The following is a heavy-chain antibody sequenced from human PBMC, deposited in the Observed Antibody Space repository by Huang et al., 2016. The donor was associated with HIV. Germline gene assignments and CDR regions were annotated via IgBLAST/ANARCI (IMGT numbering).Heavy chain of an antibody. CDR2: ISASSGDT. J-gene: IGHJ3*02. CDR3: ARDPKYHRIGYYRQRRGIDI. CDR1: GYTFTSYG. V-gene: IGHV1-18*01. Sequence: QIQLMQSGPELKQPGASVKVSCKASGYTFTSYGITWVRQAPGQGPEWMGWISASSGDTEYAQKFQGRGTLTTDTSANSAYMALRSLRSDDTAKYYCARDPKYHRIGYYRQRRGIDIWGQGTMVIVSS. D-gene: IGHD3-22*01.